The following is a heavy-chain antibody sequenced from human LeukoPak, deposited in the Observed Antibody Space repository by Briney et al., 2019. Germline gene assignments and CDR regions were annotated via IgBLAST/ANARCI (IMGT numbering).Heavy chain of an antibody. CDR3: ARGKEPVAGSLSHFDY. Sequence: GGSLRLSCAASGFTFSSYSMNWVRQAPGKGLEWVSSISSRSSYIDYADSLKGRFTISRDNAKNSLHLQMNSLRAEDTAVYYCARGKEPVAGSLSHFDYWGQGTLVTVSS. CDR1: GFTFSSYS. D-gene: IGHD6-19*01. CDR2: ISSRSSYI. V-gene: IGHV3-21*01. J-gene: IGHJ4*02.